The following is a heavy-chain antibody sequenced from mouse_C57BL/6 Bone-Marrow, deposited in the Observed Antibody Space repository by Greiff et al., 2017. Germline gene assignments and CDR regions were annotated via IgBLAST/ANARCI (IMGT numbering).Heavy chain of an antibody. Sequence: QVQLQQPGAELVKPGASVKLSCKASGYTFTSYWMHWVKQRPGPGLEWIGMIHPNSGSTNYNEKFKSKATLTVDKSSSTAYMQLSSLTSEDSAVYYCTRDKGLLRYYAMDYWGQGTSVTVSS. CDR3: TRDKGLLRYYAMDY. V-gene: IGHV1-64*01. J-gene: IGHJ4*01. CDR2: IHPNSGST. CDR1: GYTFTSYW. D-gene: IGHD1-1*01.